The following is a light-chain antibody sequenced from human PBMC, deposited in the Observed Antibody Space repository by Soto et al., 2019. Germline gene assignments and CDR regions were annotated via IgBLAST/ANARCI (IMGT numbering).Light chain of an antibody. CDR2: WAS. CDR3: QQLNSYPIT. V-gene: IGKV4-1*01. CDR1: QSVLSSSNNKNY. J-gene: IGKJ5*01. Sequence: DIVMTQSPDSLAVSLGERATINCKSSQSVLSSSNNKNYLAWYQQKPGQPPKLLIYWASTRESGVPDRFSGSGSGTDFTLTISSLQPEDFATYYCQQLNSYPITFGQGTRLEIK.